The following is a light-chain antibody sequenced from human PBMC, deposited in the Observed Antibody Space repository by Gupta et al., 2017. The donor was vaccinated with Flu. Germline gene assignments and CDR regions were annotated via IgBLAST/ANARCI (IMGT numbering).Light chain of an antibody. Sequence: SSLAASVGDRVNSTCRTSQGMSNDRNRYLQRPGKDPNHLLYAASSVHSGVPTRISGSVSGTECTTTISSLKPEDVATYYGQNSYRAYASIFGQGTRLEIK. V-gene: IGKV1-39*01. CDR3: QNSYRAYASI. J-gene: IGKJ5*01. CDR1: QGMSND. CDR2: AAS.